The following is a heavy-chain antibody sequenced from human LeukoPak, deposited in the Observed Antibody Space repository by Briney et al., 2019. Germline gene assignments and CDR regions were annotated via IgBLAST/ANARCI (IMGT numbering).Heavy chain of an antibody. V-gene: IGHV4-4*08. Sequence: SETLSLTCTVSGGPNNGYYGNWIRQPPGKALEWIGFIYSSGTTNYNPSLKSRVTISLDTSNKQFSLRLTSVTAADTAVYFCARVASRSISSRCFDHWGQGTLVTVSS. D-gene: IGHD6-6*01. CDR1: GGPNNGYY. CDR2: IYSSGTT. J-gene: IGHJ4*02. CDR3: ARVASRSISSRCFDH.